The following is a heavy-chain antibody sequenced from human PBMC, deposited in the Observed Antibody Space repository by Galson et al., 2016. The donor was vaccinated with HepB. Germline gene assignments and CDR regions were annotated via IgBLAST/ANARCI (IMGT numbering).Heavy chain of an antibody. CDR3: ARDGMVQGLKPSVYFDG. CDR2: IIPFLGAT. V-gene: IGHV1-69*08. D-gene: IGHD3-10*01. CDR1: GGTFNTFN. J-gene: IGHJ4*02. Sequence: SVKVSCKASGGTFNTFNINWVRQAPGQGLDWMGRIIPFLGATNYAQMFQGRVTFTVDRSTDTAYMELTSLTSDDTAVYFCARDGMVQGLKPSVYFDGWGQGALVTVSS.